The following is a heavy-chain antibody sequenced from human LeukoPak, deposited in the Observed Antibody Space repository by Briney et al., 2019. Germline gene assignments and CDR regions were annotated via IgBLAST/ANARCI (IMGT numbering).Heavy chain of an antibody. J-gene: IGHJ4*02. CDR3: ARVRPDFQIGGDY. CDR2: ISLSSGTI. CDR1: GFSFSNNN. Sequence: GGSLNLSCEPSGFSFSNNNMNWARQAPGKGREWISHISLSSGTIYYADSVKGRFTISRDNARNSLYLQMNSLRAEDTAVYYCARVRPDFQIGGDYWGQGTLVTVSS. D-gene: IGHD1-14*01. V-gene: IGHV3-48*01.